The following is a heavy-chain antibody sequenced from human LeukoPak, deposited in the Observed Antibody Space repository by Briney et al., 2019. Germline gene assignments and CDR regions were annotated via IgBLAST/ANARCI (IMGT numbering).Heavy chain of an antibody. Sequence: ASVKVSCTASGYTFTSYYMHWVRQAPGQGLEWMGIFNPSGGSTSYAQKFQGRVTMTRDTSTSTVYMELSSLTSEDTAVYYCARDGGSGSYYLDYWGQGTLVTVSS. D-gene: IGHD3-10*01. V-gene: IGHV1-46*01. CDR1: GYTFTSYY. CDR2: FNPSGGST. CDR3: ARDGGSGSYYLDY. J-gene: IGHJ4*02.